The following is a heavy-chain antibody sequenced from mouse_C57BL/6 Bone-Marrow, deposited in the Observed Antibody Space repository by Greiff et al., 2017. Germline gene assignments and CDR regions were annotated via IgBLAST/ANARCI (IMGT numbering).Heavy chain of an antibody. CDR3: ARPDSSGYGAWFAY. J-gene: IGHJ3*01. V-gene: IGHV1-59*01. D-gene: IGHD3-2*02. CDR1: GYTFTSYW. CDR2: IDPSDSYT. Sequence: VQLQQPGAELVRPGTSVKLSCKASGYTFTSYWMHWVKQRPGQGLEWIGVIDPSDSYTNYNQKFKGKATLTVDTSSSTAYMQLSSLTSEDSAVYYCARPDSSGYGAWFAYWGQGTLVTVSA.